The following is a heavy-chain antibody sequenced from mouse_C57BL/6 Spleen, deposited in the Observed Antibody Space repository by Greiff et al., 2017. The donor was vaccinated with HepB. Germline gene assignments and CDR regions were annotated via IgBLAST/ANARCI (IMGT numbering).Heavy chain of an antibody. CDR3: ARDGSSSWFAY. V-gene: IGHV1-82*01. J-gene: IGHJ3*01. D-gene: IGHD1-1*01. CDR1: GYAFSSSW. CDR2: IYPGDGDT. Sequence: VQLQQSGPELVKPGASVKISCKASGYAFSSSWMNWVKQRPGKGLEWIGRIYPGDGDTNYNGKFKGKATLTADKSSSTAYMQLSSLASEDSAVYFCARDGSSSWFAYWGQGTLVTVSA.